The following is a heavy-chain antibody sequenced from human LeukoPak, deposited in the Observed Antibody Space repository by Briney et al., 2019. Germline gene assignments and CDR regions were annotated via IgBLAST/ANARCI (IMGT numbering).Heavy chain of an antibody. J-gene: IGHJ4*02. CDR1: GFTFSSYG. CDR3: AKLVAARDFDY. V-gene: IGHV3-30*18. Sequence: GRSLRLSCAAPGFTFSSYGMHWVRQAPGKGLEWVAVISYDGSNKYYADSVKGRFTISRDNSKNTLHLQMNSLRAEDTAVYYCAKLVAARDFDYWGQGTLVTVSS. D-gene: IGHD6-6*01. CDR2: ISYDGSNK.